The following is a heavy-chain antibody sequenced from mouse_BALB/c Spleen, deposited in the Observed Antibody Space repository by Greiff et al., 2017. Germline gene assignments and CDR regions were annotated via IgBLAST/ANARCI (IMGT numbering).Heavy chain of an antibody. CDR3: ARLKTTVEGGYYYAMDY. CDR1: GFTFSSYG. Sequence: DVMLVESGGDLVKPGGSLKLSCAASGFTFSSYGMSWVRQTPDKRLEWVATISSGGSYTYYPDSVKGRFTISRDNAKNTLYLQMSSLKSEDTAMYYCARLKTTVEGGYYYAMDYWGQGTSVTVSS. J-gene: IGHJ4*01. V-gene: IGHV5-6*02. D-gene: IGHD1-1*01. CDR2: ISSGGSYT.